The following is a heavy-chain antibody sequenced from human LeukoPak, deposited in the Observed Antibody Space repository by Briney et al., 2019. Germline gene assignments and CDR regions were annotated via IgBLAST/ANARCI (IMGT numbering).Heavy chain of an antibody. V-gene: IGHV1-2*02. J-gene: IGHJ4*02. Sequence: ASVKVSCKASGYTFTGYYMHWVRQAPGQGLEWMGWINPNSGGTNYAQKFQGRVTITRDTSISTAYMELSRLRSDDTAVYYCASFGLYYGSGSYFEYWGQGTLVTVSS. CDR1: GYTFTGYY. CDR3: ASFGLYYGSGSYFEY. CDR2: INPNSGGT. D-gene: IGHD3-10*01.